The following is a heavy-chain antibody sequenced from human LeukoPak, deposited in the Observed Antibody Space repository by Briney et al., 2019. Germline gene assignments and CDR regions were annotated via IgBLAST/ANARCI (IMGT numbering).Heavy chain of an antibody. J-gene: IGHJ4*02. CDR2: ISGSGGST. CDR3: AKDDRIQTRRYSYNY. CDR1: GFTFSSYG. D-gene: IGHD5-18*01. Sequence: GGTLRLSCAASGFTFSSYGMSWVRQAPGKGLEWVSAISGSGGSTYYGDSVKGRFTISRDNSMNTLYLQMNSLRAEDTAVYYCAKDDRIQTRRYSYNYWGQGTLVTVSS. V-gene: IGHV3-23*01.